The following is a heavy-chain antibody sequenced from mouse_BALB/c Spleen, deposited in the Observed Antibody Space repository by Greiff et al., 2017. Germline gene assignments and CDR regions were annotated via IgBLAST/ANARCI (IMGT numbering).Heavy chain of an antibody. D-gene: IGHD1-1*01. CDR3: ARDSFYYYGTYAMDY. CDR1: GFSLTGYG. Sequence: VQLQQSGPGLVAPSQSLSITCTVSGFSLTGYGVNWVRQPPGKGLEWLGMIWGDGSTDYNSALKSRLSISKDNSKSQVFLKMNSLQTDDTARYYCARDSFYYYGTYAMDYWGQGTSVTVSS. J-gene: IGHJ4*01. V-gene: IGHV2-6-7*01. CDR2: IWGDGST.